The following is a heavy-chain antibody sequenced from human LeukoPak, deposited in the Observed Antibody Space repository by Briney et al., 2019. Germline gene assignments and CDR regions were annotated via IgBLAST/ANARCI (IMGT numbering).Heavy chain of an antibody. J-gene: IGHJ4*02. CDR2: IYYSGST. CDR1: GGSISSYY. V-gene: IGHV4-59*08. D-gene: IGHD3-22*01. CDR3: ARLIIGYYDSSGYHGYFDY. Sequence: PSETLSLTCTVSGGSISSYYWSWIRQPPGKGLEWIGYIYYSGSTNYNPSLKSRVTISVDTSKNQFSLKLSSVTAADTAVYYCARLIIGYYDSSGYHGYFDYWGQGTLVTVSS.